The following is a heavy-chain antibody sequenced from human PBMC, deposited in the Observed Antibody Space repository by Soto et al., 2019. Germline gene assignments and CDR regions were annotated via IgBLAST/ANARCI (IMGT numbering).Heavy chain of an antibody. Sequence: AGGSLRLSCAASGFTFSSYAMSWVRQAPGKGLEWVSAISGSGGSTYYADSVKGRFTISRDNSRNTLYLQMNSLRAEDTAVYYFAKPMYYYGSRSNSDAFDIWGQGTMVTVSS. CDR2: ISGSGGST. J-gene: IGHJ3*02. D-gene: IGHD3-10*01. CDR3: AKPMYYYGSRSNSDAFDI. CDR1: GFTFSSYA. V-gene: IGHV3-23*01.